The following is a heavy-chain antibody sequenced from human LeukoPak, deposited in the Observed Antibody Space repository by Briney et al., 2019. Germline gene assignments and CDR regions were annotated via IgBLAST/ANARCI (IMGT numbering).Heavy chain of an antibody. CDR1: GGSISSYY. CDR2: IYYSGST. D-gene: IGHD5-12*01. CDR3: ARTGSGRDYYGMDV. Sequence: SETLSLTCTVSGGSISSYYWSWIRQAPGKGLEWIGYIYYSGSTDYNPSLESRVTISIDTSKNHFSLNLTTVTAADTAIYYCARTGSGRDYYGMDVWGQGTSVTVSS. J-gene: IGHJ6*02. V-gene: IGHV4-59*01.